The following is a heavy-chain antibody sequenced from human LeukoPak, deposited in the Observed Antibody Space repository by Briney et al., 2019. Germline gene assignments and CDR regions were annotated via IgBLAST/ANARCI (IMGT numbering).Heavy chain of an antibody. CDR3: ARDHNGPYTFDY. Sequence: GGSLRLSCAASGFTFSNYEMNWVRQAPGKGLEWVSYISNSGTTIYYADSVKGRFTISRDNAKNSLSLQMNSLKVEDTAVYYCARDHNGPYTFDYWGQGTLVTVSS. CDR1: GFTFSNYE. CDR2: ISNSGTTI. V-gene: IGHV3-48*03. J-gene: IGHJ4*02. D-gene: IGHD2-2*02.